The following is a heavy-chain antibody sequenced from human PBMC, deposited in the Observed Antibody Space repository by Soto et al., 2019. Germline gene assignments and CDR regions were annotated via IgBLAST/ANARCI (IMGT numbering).Heavy chain of an antibody. D-gene: IGHD2-2*01. CDR3: AKDSRNSTSCCKWFDP. V-gene: IGHV3-30*18. CDR1: GFTFSSYG. Sequence: GGSLRLSCAASGFTFSSYGMHWVRQAPGKGLEWVAVISYDGSNKYYADSVKGRFTISRDNSKNTLYLQMNSLRAEDTAVYYCAKDSRNSTSCCKWFDPWGQGTLVTVSS. J-gene: IGHJ5*02. CDR2: ISYDGSNK.